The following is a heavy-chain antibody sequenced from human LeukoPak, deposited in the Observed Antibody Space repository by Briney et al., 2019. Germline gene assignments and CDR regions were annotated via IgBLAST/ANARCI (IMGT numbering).Heavy chain of an antibody. CDR2: INSDGSST. V-gene: IGHV3-74*01. CDR3: AREDYDFWSGYLIGFGMDV. CDR1: GFTFSSYW. Sequence: GGSLRLSCAASGFTFSSYWMHWVRQAPGKGLVWVSRINSDGSSTSYADSVKGRFTIPRDNAKNTLYLQMNSLRAEDTAVYYCAREDYDFWSGYLIGFGMDVWGQGTTVTVSS. D-gene: IGHD3-3*01. J-gene: IGHJ6*02.